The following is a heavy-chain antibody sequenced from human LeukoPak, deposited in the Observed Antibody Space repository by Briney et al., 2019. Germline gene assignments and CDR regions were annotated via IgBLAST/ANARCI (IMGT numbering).Heavy chain of an antibody. D-gene: IGHD5-12*01. Sequence: GGSLRLSCAASGFTFSSYGMSWVRQAPGKGLEWVSAISGSGGSTYYADSVKGRFTISRDNSKNTLYLQMNSLRAEDTAVYYCAKDSVKVTTIRRVPHYMDVWGKGTTVTISS. CDR3: AKDSVKVTTIRRVPHYMDV. V-gene: IGHV3-23*01. J-gene: IGHJ6*03. CDR1: GFTFSSYG. CDR2: ISGSGGST.